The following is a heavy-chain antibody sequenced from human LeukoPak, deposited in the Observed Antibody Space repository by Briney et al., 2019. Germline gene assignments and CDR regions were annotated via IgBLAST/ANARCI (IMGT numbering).Heavy chain of an antibody. CDR1: GYSFTSYW. Sequence: GESLKISCKGSGYSFTSYWIGWVRQMPGKGLEWRGIIYPGDSDTRYSPSFQGQVTIPADKSISTAYLQWSSLKASDTAMYYCARHLRSAYYDYVWGSYRPGHYFDYWGQGTLVTVSS. V-gene: IGHV5-51*01. CDR2: IYPGDSDT. CDR3: ARHLRSAYYDYVWGSYRPGHYFDY. D-gene: IGHD3-16*02. J-gene: IGHJ4*02.